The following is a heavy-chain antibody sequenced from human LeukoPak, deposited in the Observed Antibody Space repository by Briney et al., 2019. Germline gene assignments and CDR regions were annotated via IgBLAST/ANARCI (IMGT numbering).Heavy chain of an antibody. CDR2: IIPIFGTA. CDR3: ARGLPFSARFDY. Sequence: GGSVKVSCKASGGTFSSYAISWVRQAPGQGLELMGGIIPIFGTANYAQKFQGRVTITADESTSTAYMELSSLRSEDTAVYYCARGLPFSARFDYWGQGTLVTVSS. D-gene: IGHD3-3*02. J-gene: IGHJ4*02. V-gene: IGHV1-69*13. CDR1: GGTFSSYA.